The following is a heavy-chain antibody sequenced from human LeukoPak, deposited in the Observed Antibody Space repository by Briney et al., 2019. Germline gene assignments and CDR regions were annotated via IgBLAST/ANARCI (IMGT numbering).Heavy chain of an antibody. CDR1: GFTFSNYA. Sequence: TGGSLRLSCASSGFTFSNYAMHWVRQAPGKGLEWVAVKSYDGSKQDYVDPVKGRFTISRDNSKNTLYLQMNSLRPEDTAVYYCGSTIFGVVIDLDSGYYWGQGTLVTVSS. J-gene: IGHJ4*02. CDR3: GSTIFGVVIDLDSGYY. CDR2: KSYDGSKQ. V-gene: IGHV3-30*04. D-gene: IGHD3-3*01.